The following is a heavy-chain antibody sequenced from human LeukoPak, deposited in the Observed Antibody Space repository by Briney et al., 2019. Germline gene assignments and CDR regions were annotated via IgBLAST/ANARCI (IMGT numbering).Heavy chain of an antibody. CDR3: ARGPYPGGDGYNSY. J-gene: IGHJ4*02. V-gene: IGHV4-59*01. CDR1: GGSISSYY. CDR2: IYYSGST. D-gene: IGHD5-24*01. Sequence: PSETLSLTCTVSGGSISSYYWSWIRQPPGKGLEWIGYIYYSGSTNYNPSLKSRVTISVDTSKNQFSLKLSSVTAADTAVYYCARGPYPGGDGYNSYWGQGTLVTVSS.